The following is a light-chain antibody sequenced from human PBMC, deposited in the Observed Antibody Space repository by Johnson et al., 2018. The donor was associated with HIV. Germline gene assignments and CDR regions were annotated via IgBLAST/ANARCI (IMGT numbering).Light chain of an antibody. CDR3: GPWDSSLSAGV. Sequence: QSVLTQPPSVSVAPGQKVTISCSGSSSNIGNNYVSWYQQLPGTAPKLLIYENNKRPSGIPDRFSGSKSGTSATLGITGLQTGDEADYYCGPWDSSLSAGVFGTGTKVTVL. CDR1: SSNIGNNY. V-gene: IGLV1-51*02. J-gene: IGLJ1*01. CDR2: ENN.